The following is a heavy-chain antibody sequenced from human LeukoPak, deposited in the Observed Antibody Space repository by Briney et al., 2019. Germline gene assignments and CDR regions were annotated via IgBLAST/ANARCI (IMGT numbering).Heavy chain of an antibody. J-gene: IGHJ4*02. CDR3: ARGIGYYDFWVDY. CDR1: GYTYTGYY. D-gene: IGHD3-3*01. CDR2: INPNSGGT. Sequence: ASVKVSGKASGYTYTGYYMHWVRQAPGQGLEWMGWINPNSGGTNYAQKFQGRVTMTRDTSISTAYMELSRLRSDDTAVYYCARGIGYYDFWVDYWGQGTLVTVSS. V-gene: IGHV1-2*02.